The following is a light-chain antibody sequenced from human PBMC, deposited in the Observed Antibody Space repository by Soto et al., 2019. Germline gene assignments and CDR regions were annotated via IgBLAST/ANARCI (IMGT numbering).Light chain of an antibody. CDR1: QSFSSTY. V-gene: IGKV3-20*01. CDR3: QYYDKLAKAIT. Sequence: EIVLTQSPGTLSLSPGERATLSCRASQSFSSTYLAWYQQKPGQAPRLLIYGASSRATGIPDRFSGGGSGTDFSPTISRLEPEDFAVYYCQYYDKLAKAITFGQGTRLEIK. J-gene: IGKJ5*01. CDR2: GAS.